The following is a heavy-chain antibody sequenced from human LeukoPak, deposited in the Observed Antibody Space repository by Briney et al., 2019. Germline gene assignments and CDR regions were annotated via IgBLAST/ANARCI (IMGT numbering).Heavy chain of an antibody. J-gene: IGHJ4*02. CDR3: ARGYCSGGSCYLGFDY. D-gene: IGHD2-15*01. Sequence: SETLSLTCTVSGGSISSHYWSWIRQPPGKGPEWIGYIYYSGSTNYNPSLKSRVTISVDTSKNQFSLKLSSVTAADTAVYYCARGYCSGGSCYLGFDYWGQGTLVTVSS. CDR1: GGSISSHY. V-gene: IGHV4-59*11. CDR2: IYYSGST.